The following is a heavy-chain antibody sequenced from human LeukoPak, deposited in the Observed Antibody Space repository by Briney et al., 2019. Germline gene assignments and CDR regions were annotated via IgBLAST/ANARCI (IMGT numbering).Heavy chain of an antibody. D-gene: IGHD4-17*01. Sequence: GGSLRLSCAASGFTFSSHSMNWVRQAPGKGLEWVSSISSSSSYIYYADSVKGRFTISRDNAKNSLYLQMNSLRAEDTAVYYCARDRDGDYYPDWFDPWGQGTLVTVSS. CDR2: ISSSSSYI. CDR3: ARDRDGDYYPDWFDP. J-gene: IGHJ5*02. V-gene: IGHV3-21*01. CDR1: GFTFSSHS.